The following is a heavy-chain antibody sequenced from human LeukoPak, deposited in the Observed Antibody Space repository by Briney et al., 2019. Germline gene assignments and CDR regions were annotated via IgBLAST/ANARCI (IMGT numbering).Heavy chain of an antibody. CDR2: IYHSGSTI. CDR1: GFTFSSYE. V-gene: IGHV3-48*03. Sequence: PGGSLRLSCAASGFTFSSYEMNWVRQAPGKGLEWVAFIYHSGSTIYYAVTVTGRSTISRDNAKNSLYMQMNTLRAEDTAVYYCASNHARPAWGQGALVTVSS. D-gene: IGHD1-14*01. J-gene: IGHJ5*02. CDR3: ASNHARPA.